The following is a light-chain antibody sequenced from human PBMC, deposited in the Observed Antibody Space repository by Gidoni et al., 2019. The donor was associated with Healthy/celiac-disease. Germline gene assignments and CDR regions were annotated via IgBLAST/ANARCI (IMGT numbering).Light chain of an antibody. CDR2: GAS. J-gene: IGKJ2*01. CDR1: QRVSSN. Sequence: ELVMTQAPATLSVSPGERATLTCRASQRVSSNLAWYQQKPGQAPRLLIYGASTRATGIPARFSGSGSGTEFTLTISSLQSEDFAVYYCQQYNNWPDTFGQGTKLEIK. CDR3: QQYNNWPDT. V-gene: IGKV3-15*01.